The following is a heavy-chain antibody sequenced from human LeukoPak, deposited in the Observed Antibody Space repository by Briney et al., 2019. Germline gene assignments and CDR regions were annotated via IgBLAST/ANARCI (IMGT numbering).Heavy chain of an antibody. D-gene: IGHD4-11*01. CDR3: AKDAQRGFDHSNSLEY. J-gene: IGHJ4*02. Sequence: PGGSLRLSCAASGFTFSHFGFHWVRQAPGKGREWVAVIWSDGTDNYYGDSVKGRFIIQRDDSQKTVYLQMNRLRAEDTAIYYCAKDAQRGFDHSNSLEYWGQGSLVTVSS. V-gene: IGHV3-33*06. CDR1: GFTFSHFG. CDR2: IWSDGTDN.